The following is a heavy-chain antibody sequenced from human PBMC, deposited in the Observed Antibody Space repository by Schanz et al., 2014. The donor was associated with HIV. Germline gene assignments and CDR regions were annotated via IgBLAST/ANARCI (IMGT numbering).Heavy chain of an antibody. CDR3: ARGRNGMGV. Sequence: QVQLVESGGGVVQPGRSLRLSCAASGFTFSSYAMHWVRQAPGKGLEWVAVIWYDGSDKYYADSVKGRFTISRDNSKNTLYLQMNSLTVDDTAVYYCARGRNGMGVWGPGTTVTVSS. V-gene: IGHV3-30*04. CDR2: IWYDGSDK. CDR1: GFTFSSYA. J-gene: IGHJ6*02.